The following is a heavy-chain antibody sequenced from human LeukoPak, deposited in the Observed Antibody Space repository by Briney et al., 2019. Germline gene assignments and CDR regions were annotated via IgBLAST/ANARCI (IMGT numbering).Heavy chain of an antibody. J-gene: IGHJ4*02. CDR3: FALVVY. V-gene: IGHV3-7*01. D-gene: IGHD2-8*02. CDR1: GLTFSSHW. Sequence: PGGSLRLSCAASGLTFSSHWMHWVRQAPGKGLVWVANINQDGSEKYYVDSVKGRFTISRDNAEDSLYLQMNSLRAEDTAVYYCFALVVYWGQGTLVTVSS. CDR2: INQDGSEK.